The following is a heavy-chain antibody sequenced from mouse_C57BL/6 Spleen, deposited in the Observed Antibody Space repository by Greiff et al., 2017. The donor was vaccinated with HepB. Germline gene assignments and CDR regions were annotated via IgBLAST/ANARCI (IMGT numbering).Heavy chain of an antibody. CDR3: ALSTMVTTVFDY. CDR2: IYPVSGET. CDR1: GYTFTDHI. J-gene: IGHJ2*01. V-gene: IGHV1-11*01. Sequence: QVQLKESGAELASPGASVTLSCKASGYTFTDHIMNWVKKRPGQGLEWIGRIYPVSGETNYNQKFMGKATFSVDRSSSTVYMVLNSLTSEDPAVYYCALSTMVTTVFDYWGQGTTLTVSS. D-gene: IGHD2-2*01.